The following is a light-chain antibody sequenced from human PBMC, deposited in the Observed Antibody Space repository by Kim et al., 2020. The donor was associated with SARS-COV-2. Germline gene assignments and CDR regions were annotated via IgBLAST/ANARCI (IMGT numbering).Light chain of an antibody. CDR3: QSYDTRNRVV. Sequence: KTVILSCTRSSASIATNDVQWYQQRPGSAPTTVIYENSQRPSGVPARFSGSIDISSNSASLTISGLKTEDEADYYCQSYDTRNRVVFGGGTQLTVL. CDR2: ENS. V-gene: IGLV6-57*03. CDR1: SASIATND. J-gene: IGLJ2*01.